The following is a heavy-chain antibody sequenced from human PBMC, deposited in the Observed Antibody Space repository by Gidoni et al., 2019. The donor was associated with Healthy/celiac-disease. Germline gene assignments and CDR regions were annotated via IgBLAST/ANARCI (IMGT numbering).Heavy chain of an antibody. Sequence: QVQLQQWGAGLLKPSETLSLTCAVYGGSFSGYYWSWIRQPPGKGLEWIGEINHSGSTNYNPSLKSRVTISVDTSKNQFSLKLSSVTAADTAVYYCARVQSADYYYYGMDVWGQGTTVTVSS. J-gene: IGHJ6*02. CDR3: ARVQSADYYYYGMDV. CDR2: INHSGST. V-gene: IGHV4-34*01. CDR1: GGSFSGYY.